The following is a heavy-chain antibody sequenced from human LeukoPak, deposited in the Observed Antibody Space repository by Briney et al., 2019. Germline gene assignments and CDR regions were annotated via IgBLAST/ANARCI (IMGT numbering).Heavy chain of an antibody. D-gene: IGHD5-18*01. CDR2: IYYSGST. Sequence: SETLSLTCTVSGGSISSYYWSWIRQPPGKGLEWIGYIYYSGSTYYNPSLKSRVTISVDTSKDQFSLKLSSVAAADTAVYYCARVAGYSYQYFDYWGQGTLVTVSS. CDR3: ARVAGYSYQYFDY. V-gene: IGHV4-59*12. J-gene: IGHJ4*02. CDR1: GGSISSYY.